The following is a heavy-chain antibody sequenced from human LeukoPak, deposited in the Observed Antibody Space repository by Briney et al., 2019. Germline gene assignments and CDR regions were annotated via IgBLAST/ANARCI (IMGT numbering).Heavy chain of an antibody. D-gene: IGHD5-12*01. Sequence: SETLSLTCTVSGYSINSGYYWSWIRQPPGKRLEWIGSIYYSGSTYSNPTLKSRVTISVDTSKNQFSLTLSSMTAADTATYYCVRASVDSGGAFDVWGQGTVVTVSS. CDR1: GYSINSGYY. V-gene: IGHV4-38-2*02. CDR3: VRASVDSGGAFDV. J-gene: IGHJ3*01. CDR2: IYYSGST.